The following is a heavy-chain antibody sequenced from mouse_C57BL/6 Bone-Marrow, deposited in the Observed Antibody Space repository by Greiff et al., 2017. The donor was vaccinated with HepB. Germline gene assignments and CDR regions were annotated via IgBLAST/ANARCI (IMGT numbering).Heavy chain of an antibody. V-gene: IGHV1-55*01. J-gene: IGHJ1*03. CDR3: ARESDGYFYWYFDV. CDR1: GYTFTSYW. D-gene: IGHD2-3*01. Sequence: VQLQESGAELVKPGASVKMSCKASGYTFTSYWITWVKQRPGQGLEWIGDIYPGSGSTNYNEKFKSKATLTVDTSSSTAYMQLSSLTSEDSAVYYCARESDGYFYWYFDVWGTGTTVTVSS. CDR2: IYPGSGST.